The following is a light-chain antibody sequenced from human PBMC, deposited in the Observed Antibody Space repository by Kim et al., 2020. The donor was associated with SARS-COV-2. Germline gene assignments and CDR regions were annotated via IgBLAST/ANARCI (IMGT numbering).Light chain of an antibody. V-gene: IGKV3-15*01. J-gene: IGKJ1*01. CDR3: QQYNNWPWT. Sequence: VSPGERAPLALRAGQNIGSSLAWYQQKPGQAPRFLISGASTRATGVPARFTGSGSGTEFTLTISSLQSEDFAVYHCQQYNNWPWTFGQGTKVDIK. CDR2: GAS. CDR1: QNIGSS.